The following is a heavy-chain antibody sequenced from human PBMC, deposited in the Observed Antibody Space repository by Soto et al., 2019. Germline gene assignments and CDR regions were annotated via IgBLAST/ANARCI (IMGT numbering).Heavy chain of an antibody. CDR3: AGPGYSSQEY. V-gene: IGHV3-23*01. Sequence: VGSLRLSCASSVFTFSSFALSCVRQSPGKWLEWVSAISGSGDGTDYADSVKGRFTISRDNSKNTLYLQMNSLRAEDTAVYYCAGPGYSSQEYWGQGALVTVSS. J-gene: IGHJ4*02. CDR2: ISGSGDGT. D-gene: IGHD5-18*01. CDR1: VFTFSSFA.